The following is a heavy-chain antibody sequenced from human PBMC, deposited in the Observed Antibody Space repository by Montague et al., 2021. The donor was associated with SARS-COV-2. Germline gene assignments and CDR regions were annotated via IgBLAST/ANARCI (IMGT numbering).Heavy chain of an antibody. V-gene: IGHV4-61*02. D-gene: IGHD1-26*01. Sequence: TLSLTCTVSGASISAGIYYWSWIRQPAGKGLEWIGRIRTTGHTDYNRSLESRVFMSVDTSTNQFSLSPTSVTAADTAVYFCARFGSGTLEFDLWGQGTLVTVSS. CDR3: ARFGSGTLEFDL. CDR1: GASISAGIYY. CDR2: IRTTGHT. J-gene: IGHJ4*02.